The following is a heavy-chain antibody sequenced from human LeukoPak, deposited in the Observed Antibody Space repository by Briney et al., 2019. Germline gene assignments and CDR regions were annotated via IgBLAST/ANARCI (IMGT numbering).Heavy chain of an antibody. CDR2: IYYSGST. V-gene: IGHV4-39*07. CDR1: GGSISSSSYY. Sequence: SETLSLTCTVSGGSISSSSYYWGWIRQPPGKGLEWIGSIYYSGSTYYNPSLKSRVTISVDTSKNQFSLKLSSVTAADTAVYYCARGHSSGWLGFDYWGQGTLVTVSS. D-gene: IGHD6-19*01. CDR3: ARGHSSGWLGFDY. J-gene: IGHJ4*02.